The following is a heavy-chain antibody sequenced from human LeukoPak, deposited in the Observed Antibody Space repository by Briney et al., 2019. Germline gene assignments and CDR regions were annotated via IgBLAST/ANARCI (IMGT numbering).Heavy chain of an antibody. J-gene: IGHJ4*02. CDR3: ARQSYYGLGTYYNLGY. D-gene: IGHD3-10*01. CDR1: GFTFSNYG. Sequence: TGGSLRLSCAASGFTFSNYGMHWVRQAPGKGLEWVAIIWYDGSNTYYADSVKGRFTISRDNSKNTLYLQMNSLRAEDTAVYYCARQSYYGLGTYYNLGYWGQGTLVTVSS. CDR2: IWYDGSNT. V-gene: IGHV3-33*01.